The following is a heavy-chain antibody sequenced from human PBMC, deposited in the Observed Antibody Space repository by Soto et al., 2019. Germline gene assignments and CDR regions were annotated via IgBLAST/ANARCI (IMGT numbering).Heavy chain of an antibody. Sequence: SVSNAWMNWVRQAPGKGLEWVGRIKSKTDGGTTDYAAPVKGRCTISRDDSKNTLYLQMNSLKTEDTAVYYCTTGIDSSGYYWAFDIWGQGTMVTVSS. CDR2: IKSKTDGGTT. V-gene: IGHV3-15*07. J-gene: IGHJ3*02. CDR3: TTGIDSSGYYWAFDI. D-gene: IGHD3-22*01. CDR1: SVSNAW.